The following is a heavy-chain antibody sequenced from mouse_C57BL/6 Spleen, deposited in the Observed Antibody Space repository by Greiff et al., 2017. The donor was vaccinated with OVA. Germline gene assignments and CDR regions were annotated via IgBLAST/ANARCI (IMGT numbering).Heavy chain of an antibody. CDR1: GFTFSDYG. CDR2: ISSGSSTI. CDR3: ARPYDGYYAWFAY. V-gene: IGHV5-17*01. J-gene: IGHJ3*01. Sequence: DVKLVESGGGLVKPGGSLKLSCAASGFTFSDYGMHWVRQAPEKGLEWVAYISSGSSTIYYADTVKGRFTISRDNAKNTLFLQMTSLRSEDTAMYYCARPYDGYYAWFAYWGQGTLVTVSA. D-gene: IGHD2-3*01.